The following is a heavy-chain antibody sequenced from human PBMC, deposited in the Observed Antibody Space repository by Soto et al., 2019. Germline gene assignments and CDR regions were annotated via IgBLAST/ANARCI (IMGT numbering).Heavy chain of an antibody. J-gene: IGHJ4*02. V-gene: IGHV1-18*01. CDR3: ARDFVDIVATIGDTFDY. D-gene: IGHD5-12*01. CDR1: GYTFTSYG. CDR2: ISAYNGNT. Sequence: QVPLVQSGAEVKKPGASVKVSCKASGYTFTSYGISWVRQAPGQGLERMGWISAYNGNTNYAQKHQGRVTMTTDTSTSTADMELRSLRSDDTAVYYCARDFVDIVATIGDTFDYWGQGTLVTVSS.